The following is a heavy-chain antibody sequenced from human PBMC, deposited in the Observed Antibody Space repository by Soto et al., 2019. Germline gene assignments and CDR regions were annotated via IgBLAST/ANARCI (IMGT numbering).Heavy chain of an antibody. J-gene: IGHJ2*01. D-gene: IGHD6-13*01. CDR3: ARFPSAAGTRNWCFDL. CDR2: INAGNGNT. Sequence: QVHLVQSGAEVKKPGASVKVSCKASGYTFTSYAMHWVRQAPGERLEWMGGINAGNGNTRYSQRFQGRITITRDTFASTAYMELSSLRSDDTAVYYCARFPSAAGTRNWCFDLWGRGTLVTVSS. CDR1: GYTFTSYA. V-gene: IGHV1-3*01.